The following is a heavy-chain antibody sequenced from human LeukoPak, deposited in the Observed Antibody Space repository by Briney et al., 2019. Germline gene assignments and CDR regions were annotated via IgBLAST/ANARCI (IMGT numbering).Heavy chain of an antibody. Sequence: GGSPNFSVAASGFIVSRNYMNWVRKAPGKGLEWVAVIHSGGSTYYADSVKGRFTISRDNSKNTVDLQMNDLRDEDTAVYYCARSWDARLNFDYWGQGTLVTVSS. CDR1: GFIVSRNY. V-gene: IGHV3-66*02. CDR2: IHSGGST. D-gene: IGHD1-26*01. CDR3: ARSWDARLNFDY. J-gene: IGHJ4*02.